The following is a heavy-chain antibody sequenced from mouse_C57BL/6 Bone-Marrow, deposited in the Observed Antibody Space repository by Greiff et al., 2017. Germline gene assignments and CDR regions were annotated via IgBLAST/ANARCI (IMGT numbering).Heavy chain of an antibody. V-gene: IGHV1-39*01. CDR3: ARSRNGSKRVWYIDD. D-gene: IGHD1-1*01. CDR2: INPNYGTT. CDR1: GYSFTDYN. J-gene: IGHJ1*03. Sequence: VQLQQSGPELVKPGASVKISCKASGYSFTDYNMNWVKQSNGKSLEWIGVINPNYGTTSYNQKFKGKATLTVDQSSSTAYMQINSLTSEDSAVYYGARSRNGSKRVWYIDDWGTGTTVTVSS.